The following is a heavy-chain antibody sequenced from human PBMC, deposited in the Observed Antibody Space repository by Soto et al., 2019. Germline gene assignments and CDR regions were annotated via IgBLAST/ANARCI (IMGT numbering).Heavy chain of an antibody. CDR1: GFTFSSYA. CDR2: ISGSGGST. V-gene: IGHV3-23*01. D-gene: IGHD3-3*01. Sequence: EVQLLESGGGLVQPGGSLRLSCAASGFTFSSYAMSWVRQAPGKGLEWVSAISGSGGSTYYADSVKGRFTISRDNSKNTLYLQMNSLRAEDTAVYYCARVRTIFGVVTWFDPWGQGTLVTVSS. CDR3: ARVRTIFGVVTWFDP. J-gene: IGHJ5*02.